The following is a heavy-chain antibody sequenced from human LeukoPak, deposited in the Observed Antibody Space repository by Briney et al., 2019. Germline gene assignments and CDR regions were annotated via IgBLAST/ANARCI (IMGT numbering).Heavy chain of an antibody. Sequence: PGGSLRLSCAASGFTFSSYSMNWVRQAPGKGLEWVSSISSSSSYIYYADSVKGRFTISRDNAKNSLYLQMNSLRAEDTAVYYCARFSLYSNYGWFDPWGQGTLVTVSS. V-gene: IGHV3-21*01. J-gene: IGHJ5*02. CDR1: GFTFSSYS. CDR2: ISSSSSYI. CDR3: ARFSLYSNYGWFDP. D-gene: IGHD4-11*01.